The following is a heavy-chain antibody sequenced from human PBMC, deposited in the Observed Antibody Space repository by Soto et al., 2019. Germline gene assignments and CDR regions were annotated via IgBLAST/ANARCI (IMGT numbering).Heavy chain of an antibody. CDR3: ARVGLGGYDSNYYYGMDV. Sequence: SVKVSCKASGGTFSSYAISWVRQAPGQGLEWMGGIIPIFGTANYAQKFQGRVTITADESTSTAYMELSSLRSEDTAVYYCARVGLGGYDSNYYYGMDVWGQGTTVTVSS. CDR2: IIPIFGTA. D-gene: IGHD5-12*01. CDR1: GGTFSSYA. V-gene: IGHV1-69*13. J-gene: IGHJ6*02.